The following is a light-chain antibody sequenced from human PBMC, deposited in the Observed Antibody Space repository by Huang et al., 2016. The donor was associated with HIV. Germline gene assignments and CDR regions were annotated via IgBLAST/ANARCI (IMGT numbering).Light chain of an antibody. V-gene: IGKV3-15*01. CDR2: GVS. CDR1: QSLSSQ. CDR3: QQYNDWPLT. Sequence: EIVMTQSPATLSVSPGERVTLSCRASQSLSSQLAWYQQKRGQAPRLLIYGVSTRATDIPARFSGSGSGTDFTRTINSLQSEDCATYYCQQYNDWPLTFGQGTEVEIK. J-gene: IGKJ1*01.